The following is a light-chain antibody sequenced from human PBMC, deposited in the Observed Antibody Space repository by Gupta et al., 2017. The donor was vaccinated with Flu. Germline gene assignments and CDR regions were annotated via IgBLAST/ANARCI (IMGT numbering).Light chain of an antibody. CDR1: QSLANN. V-gene: IGKV3-15*01. J-gene: IGKJ1*01. CDR2: GAS. Sequence: PATLSVSPGERSTLSCRASQSLANNLAWFQQRPGQAPRLLIYGASTRGTTVPARFSGSGSGTDFTLTISSLQSEDFAVYYCQQYHNWPRTFGPGTKVEVK. CDR3: QQYHNWPRT.